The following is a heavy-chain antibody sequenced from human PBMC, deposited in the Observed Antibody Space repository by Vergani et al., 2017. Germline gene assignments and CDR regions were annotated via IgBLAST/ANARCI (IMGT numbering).Heavy chain of an antibody. D-gene: IGHD3-22*01. Sequence: VQLVESGGGLVKPGGSLRLSCAASGFTFSDYYMSWIRQAPGKGLEWVAVISYDGSNKYYADSVKGRFTISRDNSKNTLYLQMNSLRDEDTAVYYCAKDTYYSSGYYIYYYYGMDVWGQGP. J-gene: IGHJ6*02. CDR3: AKDTYYSSGYYIYYYYGMDV. CDR2: ISYDGSNK. V-gene: IGHV3-30*18. CDR1: GFTFSDYY.